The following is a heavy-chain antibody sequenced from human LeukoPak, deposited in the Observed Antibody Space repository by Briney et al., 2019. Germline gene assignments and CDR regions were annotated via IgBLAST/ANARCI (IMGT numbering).Heavy chain of an antibody. J-gene: IGHJ6*02. CDR3: AKARAAVGSMDV. CDR2: IKQDGSEK. D-gene: IGHD6-13*01. V-gene: IGHV3-7*03. Sequence: GGSLRLSCAASGFTFTDYWMSWVRQAPGKGLEWVANIKQDGSEKYYVDSVKGRFTISRDNAKNSLYLQMNSLRAEDTAVYYCAKARAAVGSMDVWGQGTTVTVSS. CDR1: GFTFTDYW.